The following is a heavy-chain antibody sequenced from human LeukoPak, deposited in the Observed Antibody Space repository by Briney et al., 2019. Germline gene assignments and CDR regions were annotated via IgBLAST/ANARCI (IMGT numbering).Heavy chain of an antibody. CDR1: GYTFNSYA. Sequence: SVKVSCKASGYTFNSYAFSWVRQAPGQGLEWMGRIIPILGIANYAQKFKGRVTITADKSTSTAYMELSSLRSEDTAVYYCARGGSDGLDYWGQGTLVTVSS. D-gene: IGHD2-8*01. CDR2: IIPILGIA. J-gene: IGHJ4*02. CDR3: ARGGSDGLDY. V-gene: IGHV1-69*04.